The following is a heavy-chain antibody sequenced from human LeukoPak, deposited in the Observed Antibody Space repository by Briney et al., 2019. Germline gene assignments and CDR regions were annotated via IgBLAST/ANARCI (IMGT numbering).Heavy chain of an antibody. J-gene: IGHJ4*02. Sequence: PGGSLRLSCAASGITFSSYAMSWVRQAPGKGLEWVSVISGSGDGTFYADSVRGRFTISRDNSKNTLFLQMNSLRAEDTTVYYCAKDTYAGRAYYFDYWGQGTLVTVSS. V-gene: IGHV3-23*01. CDR3: AKDTYAGRAYYFDY. CDR1: GITFSSYA. CDR2: ISGSGDGT. D-gene: IGHD4-23*01.